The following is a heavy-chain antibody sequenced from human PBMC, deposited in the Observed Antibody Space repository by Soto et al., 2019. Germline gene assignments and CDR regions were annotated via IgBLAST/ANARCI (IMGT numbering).Heavy chain of an antibody. J-gene: IGHJ6*03. D-gene: IGHD1-7*01. Sequence: SVKVSCKASGGTFSSYTISWVRQAPGQGLEWMGRIIPILGIANYAQKFQGRVTITADKSTSTAYMELSSLRSEDTAVYYCAREVMDNWNYEVITHYYYYYMEVWGKGTTVTVSS. V-gene: IGHV1-69*04. CDR3: AREVMDNWNYEVITHYYYYYMEV. CDR1: GGTFSSYT. CDR2: IIPILGIA.